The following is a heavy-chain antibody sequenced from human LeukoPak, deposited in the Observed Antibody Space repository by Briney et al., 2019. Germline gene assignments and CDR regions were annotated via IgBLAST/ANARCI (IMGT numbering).Heavy chain of an antibody. D-gene: IGHD3-22*01. CDR1: GFTFDDYA. CDR2: ISWNSGSI. CDR3: AKDITPRYDSSGYQGSYFDY. Sequence: GGSLRLSCAASGFTFDDYAMHWVRQAPGKGLERVSGISWNSGSIGYADSVKGRFTISRDNAKNSLYLQMNSLRAEDMALYYCAKDITPRYDSSGYQGSYFDYWGQGTLVTVSS. J-gene: IGHJ4*02. V-gene: IGHV3-9*03.